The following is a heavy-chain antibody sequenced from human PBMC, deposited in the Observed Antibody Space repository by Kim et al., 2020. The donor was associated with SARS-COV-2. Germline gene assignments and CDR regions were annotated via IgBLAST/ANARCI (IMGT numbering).Heavy chain of an antibody. CDR3: AKRLGPTTPNFDY. Sequence: GGSLRLSCAASGFTFSGYGTSWVRQAPGKGLEWVSAVSDTGADRNYANSVKGRFTISRDNSKNTLYLQMNSLRDEDTAVYYCAKRLGPTTPNFDYWGQGTLVTVSS. J-gene: IGHJ4*02. V-gene: IGHV3-23*01. CDR2: VSDTGADR. CDR1: GFTFSGYG. D-gene: IGHD1-26*01.